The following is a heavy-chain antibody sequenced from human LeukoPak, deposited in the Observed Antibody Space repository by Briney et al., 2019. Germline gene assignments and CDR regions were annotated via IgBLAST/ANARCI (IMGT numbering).Heavy chain of an antibody. D-gene: IGHD4-17*01. Sequence: GGSLRLSCAASGFTFSSYWMHWVRQAPGKGLVWVSRISSDGSDTTYADSVKGRFTTSRDNAKKMLYLQMNGLRVDDTAVYYCTRAPYHGDYVSWAWGQGTLVTVSS. CDR3: TRAPYHGDYVSWA. CDR1: GFTFSSYW. CDR2: ISSDGSDT. V-gene: IGHV3-74*01. J-gene: IGHJ4*02.